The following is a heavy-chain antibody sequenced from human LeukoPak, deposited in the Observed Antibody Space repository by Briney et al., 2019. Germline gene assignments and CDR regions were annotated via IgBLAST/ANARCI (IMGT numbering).Heavy chain of an antibody. CDR1: GFTLRNYW. J-gene: IGHJ4*02. CDR3: AKDPHSSAWYESPY. CDR2: ISYDGSNK. Sequence: GGSLRLSCAASGFTLRNYWMSWVRQAPGKGLGWVAVISYDGSNKYYADSVRGRFTVSRDNSKNTLYLQMNSLRAEDTALYYCAKDPHSSAWYESPYWGQGTLVTVSS. V-gene: IGHV3-30*18. D-gene: IGHD6-19*01.